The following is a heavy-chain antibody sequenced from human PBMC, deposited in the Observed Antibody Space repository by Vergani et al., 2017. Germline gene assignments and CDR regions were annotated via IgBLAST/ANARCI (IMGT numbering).Heavy chain of an antibody. CDR3: ARGGGARWLQFRWFDP. D-gene: IGHD5-24*01. CDR2: IYTSGST. V-gene: IGHV4-61*02. Sequence: QVQLQESGPGLVKPSQTLSLTCTVSGGSISSGSYYWSWIPQPAGKGLEWIGRIYTSGSTNYNPSLKSRVTISVDTSKNQFSLKLSSVTAADTAVYYCARGGGARWLQFRWFDPWGQGTLVTVSS. CDR1: GGSISSGSYY. J-gene: IGHJ5*02.